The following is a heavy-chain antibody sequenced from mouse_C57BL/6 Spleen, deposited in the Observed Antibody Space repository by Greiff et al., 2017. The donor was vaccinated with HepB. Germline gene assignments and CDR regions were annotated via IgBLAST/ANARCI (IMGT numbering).Heavy chain of an antibody. V-gene: IGHV14-1*01. D-gene: IGHD1-1*01. Sequence: EVQLQQSGPELVKPGASVKISCKASGYTFTDYYMNWVKQRPEQGLEWIGRIDPEDGDTEYAPKFQGKATMTADTSSNTAYLQRSSLTSEDTAVYYCRAYYYGSSYDYWGQGTTLTVSS. CDR3: RAYYYGSSYDY. CDR2: IDPEDGDT. CDR1: GYTFTDYY. J-gene: IGHJ2*01.